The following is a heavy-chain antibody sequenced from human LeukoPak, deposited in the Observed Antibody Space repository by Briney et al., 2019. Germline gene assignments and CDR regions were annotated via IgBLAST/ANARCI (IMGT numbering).Heavy chain of an antibody. Sequence: GESLKISCQGSGYSFTSYWISWLRHMPGKGLEWLGRIDPSDSYTNYSPSFRGLVTISADKSIGAAFLQWSSLKASDTAIYYCGRYSPGDYYFDYWGQGTLATVSS. CDR1: GYSFTSYW. J-gene: IGHJ4*02. CDR3: GRYSPGDYYFDY. CDR2: IDPSDSYT. V-gene: IGHV5-10-1*01. D-gene: IGHD4-17*01.